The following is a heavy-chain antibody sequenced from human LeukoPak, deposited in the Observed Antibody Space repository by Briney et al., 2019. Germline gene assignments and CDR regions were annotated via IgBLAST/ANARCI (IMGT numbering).Heavy chain of an antibody. CDR1: GGSFSGYY. V-gene: IGHV4-34*01. J-gene: IGHJ4*02. D-gene: IGHD2-15*01. CDR3: ARASAPDIVVVVAATHFDY. CDR2: INHSGST. Sequence: PSETLSLTCAVYGGSFSGYYWSWIRQPPGKGLEWIGEINHSGSTNYNPSLKSRVTISVDTSKNQFSLELSSVTAADTAVYYCARASAPDIVVVVAATHFDYWGQGTLVTVSS.